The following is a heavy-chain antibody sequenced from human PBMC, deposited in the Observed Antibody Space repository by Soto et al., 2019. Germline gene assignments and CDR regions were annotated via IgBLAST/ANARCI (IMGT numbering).Heavy chain of an antibody. V-gene: IGHV3-23*01. CDR1: GCTFNTYT. Sequence: PXGSLSLSCTAAGCTFNTYTMSWVRQAPGQGLEWVSAISGSGFSTYYADSVKGRFSISSDSSKNTLFLQMNSLRADDTAVYFCATFTFGRPFDNWGQGTMVTVSS. D-gene: IGHD3-16*01. CDR2: ISGSGFST. CDR3: ATFTFGRPFDN. J-gene: IGHJ3*02.